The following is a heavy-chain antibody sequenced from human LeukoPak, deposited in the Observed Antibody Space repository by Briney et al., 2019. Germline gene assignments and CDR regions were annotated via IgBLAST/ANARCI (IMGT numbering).Heavy chain of an antibody. J-gene: IGHJ2*01. V-gene: IGHV4-59*01. CDR3: ARGAYYYDSSGYNWYFDL. D-gene: IGHD3-22*01. Sequence: SETLSLTCTVSGGSIRSYYWSWIRQPPGKGLEWIGHVYYSGTTNYSPSLKSRVTISVDTSKKQFSLNLSSVTAADTAVYYCARGAYYYDSSGYNWYFDLWGRGTLVTVSS. CDR2: VYYSGTT. CDR1: GGSIRSYY.